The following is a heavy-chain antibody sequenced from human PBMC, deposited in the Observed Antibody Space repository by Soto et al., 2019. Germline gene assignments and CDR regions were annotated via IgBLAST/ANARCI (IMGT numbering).Heavy chain of an antibody. V-gene: IGHV4-39*01. Sequence: SETLSLTCTVSGGSISSSSYYWGWIRQPPGKGLEWIGSIYYSGSTYYNPSLKSRVTISVDTSKNQFSLKLSSVTAADTAVYYCARRPIILGPGNFDYWGQGTLVTVSS. J-gene: IGHJ4*02. CDR3: ARRPIILGPGNFDY. D-gene: IGHD3-10*01. CDR2: IYYSGST. CDR1: GGSISSSSYY.